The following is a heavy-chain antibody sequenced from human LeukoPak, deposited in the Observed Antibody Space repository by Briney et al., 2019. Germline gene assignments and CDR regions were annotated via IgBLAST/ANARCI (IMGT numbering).Heavy chain of an antibody. J-gene: IGHJ4*02. D-gene: IGHD2-15*01. CDR2: IYYRWST. CDR1: GCSVSNYF. CDR3: ARYQVAADYYFDY. V-gene: IGHV4-59*02. Sequence: SVTLSLTCLVSGCSVSNYFLSWLRPPPGKGLEWIGYIYYRWSTNYNPSLQSRVTISVDTSKNQFSLKLSSVTAADTAVDYCARYQVAADYYFDYWGQGTLVTVSS.